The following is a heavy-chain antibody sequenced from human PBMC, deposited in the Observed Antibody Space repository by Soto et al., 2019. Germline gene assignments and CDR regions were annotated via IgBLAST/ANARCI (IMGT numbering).Heavy chain of an antibody. V-gene: IGHV3-30*04. CDR2: ISYDGSNK. CDR1: GFTFSSYA. D-gene: IGHD1-7*01. CDR3: ARGRELYYYYYMDV. Sequence: GGSLRLSCAASGFTFSSYAMHWVRQAPGKGLEWVAVISYDGSNKYYADSVKGRFTISRDNSKNTLYLQMNSLRAEDTAVYYCARGRELYYYYYMDVWGKGTKVTVSS. J-gene: IGHJ6*03.